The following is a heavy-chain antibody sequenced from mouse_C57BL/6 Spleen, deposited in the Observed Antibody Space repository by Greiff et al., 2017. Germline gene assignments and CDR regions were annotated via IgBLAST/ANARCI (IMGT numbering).Heavy chain of an antibody. V-gene: IGHV6-3*01. CDR1: GFTFSNYW. D-gene: IGHD2-1*01. CDR3: TVYYGNYVDY. CDR2: IRLKSDNYAT. J-gene: IGHJ2*01. Sequence: EVMLVESGGGLVQPGGSMKLSCVASGFTFSNYWMNWVRQSPEKGLEWVAQIRLKSDNYATHYAESVKGRFTISRDDSKSSVYLQMNNLRAEDTGIYYCTVYYGNYVDYWGQGTTLTVSS.